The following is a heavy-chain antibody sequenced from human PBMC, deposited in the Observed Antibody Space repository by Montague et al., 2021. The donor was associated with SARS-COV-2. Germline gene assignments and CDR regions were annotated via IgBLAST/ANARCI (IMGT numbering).Heavy chain of an antibody. V-gene: IGHV4-59*11. CDR3: ARGLSRYSSGKTPFLHSEMDV. D-gene: IGHD6-19*01. CDR1: GGSISSHY. CDR2: IYYSGST. J-gene: IGHJ6*02. Sequence: SETLSLTCTVSGGSISSHYWSWIRQPPGKGLEWIGYIYYSGSTNYNPSLKSRVTISVDTSKNQFSLKLSSVTAADTAVYYCARGLSRYSSGKTPFLHSEMDVWGQGTTVTVSS.